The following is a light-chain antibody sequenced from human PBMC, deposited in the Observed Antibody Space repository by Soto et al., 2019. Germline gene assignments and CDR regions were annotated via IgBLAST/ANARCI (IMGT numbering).Light chain of an antibody. CDR2: AAS. Sequence: DIQMTPSLSTRAASTGGRGPITCRASQTISNWLAWYQQKPGKAPKVLIYAASTLDGGVPSRFSGRRSGTDFTLTISSLQPNDFATYYCQQYSSYPLTFGGGTKVDIK. CDR1: QTISNW. CDR3: QQYSSYPLT. V-gene: IGKV1-5*01. J-gene: IGKJ4*01.